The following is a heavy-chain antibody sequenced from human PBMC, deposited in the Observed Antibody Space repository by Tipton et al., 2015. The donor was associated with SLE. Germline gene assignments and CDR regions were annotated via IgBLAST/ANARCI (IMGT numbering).Heavy chain of an antibody. CDR3: ARGFLEWLFDDAFDI. CDR2: IYTSGST. CDR1: GGSISSGSYY. J-gene: IGHJ3*02. Sequence: TLSHTCTVSGGSISSGSYYWSWIRQPAGKGLEWIGRIYTSGSTNYNPSLKSRVTISVDTSKNQFSLKLSSVTAADTAVHYCARGFLEWLFDDAFDIWGQGAMVTVSS. V-gene: IGHV4-61*02. D-gene: IGHD3-3*01.